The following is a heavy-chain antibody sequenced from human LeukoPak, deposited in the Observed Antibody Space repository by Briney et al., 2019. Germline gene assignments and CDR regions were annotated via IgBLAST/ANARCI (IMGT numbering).Heavy chain of an antibody. CDR1: GYTFTSYG. V-gene: IGHV1-18*01. D-gene: IGHD2-15*01. Sequence: GASVKVSCKASGYTFTSYGISWVRQAPGQGVEWMGWISAYNGNTNYAQKLQGRVTMTTDTYSSRNYMELRSLRSDDTAVYYCARDVYCSGGSCYPRSGWFDPWGQGTLVTVSS. CDR3: ARDVYCSGGSCYPRSGWFDP. J-gene: IGHJ5*02. CDR2: ISAYNGNT.